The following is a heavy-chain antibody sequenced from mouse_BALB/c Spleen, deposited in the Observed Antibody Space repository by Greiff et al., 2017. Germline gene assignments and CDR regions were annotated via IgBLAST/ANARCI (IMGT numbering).Heavy chain of an antibody. Sequence: EVQLVESGGGLVQPGGSLRLSCATSGFTFTDYYMSWVRQPPGKALEWLGFIRNKANGYATEYSASVKGRFTISRDNSQSSLYLQMNTLRAEDSAIYYCAADDEAGLAYWGQGTLVTVSA. V-gene: IGHV7-3*02. CDR2: IRNKANGYAT. J-gene: IGHJ3*01. CDR3: AADDEAGLAY. CDR1: GFTFTDYY.